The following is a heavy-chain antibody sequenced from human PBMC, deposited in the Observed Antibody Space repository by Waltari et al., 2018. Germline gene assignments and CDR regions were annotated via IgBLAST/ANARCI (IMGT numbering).Heavy chain of an antibody. Sequence: EVQLVESGGGLVKPGGSLRLSCVASGFKFSAYAITWVRQAPGKGLEWVSSIGSSSSFMDYADSVRGRFTVSRDNAKNTLYLQMDTLRAEDTAVYYCAREGAEQWVVEDYGMDVWGQGTTVTVSS. D-gene: IGHD6-19*01. CDR2: IGSSSSFM. CDR1: GFKFSAYA. CDR3: AREGAEQWVVEDYGMDV. V-gene: IGHV3-21*02. J-gene: IGHJ6*02.